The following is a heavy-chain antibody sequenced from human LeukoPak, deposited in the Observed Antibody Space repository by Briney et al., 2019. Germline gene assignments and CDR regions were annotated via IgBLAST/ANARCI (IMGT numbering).Heavy chain of an antibody. D-gene: IGHD6-19*01. CDR2: INHSGST. V-gene: IGHV4-34*01. Sequence: PSETLSLTCAVYGGSFSGDYWSWIRQPPGKGLEWIGEINHSGSTNYNPSLKSRVTISVDTSTNQFSLKLSSVTAADTAVYYCARSRYSSGWDYYYYYMDVWGKGTTVTISS. CDR1: GGSFSGDY. J-gene: IGHJ6*03. CDR3: ARSRYSSGWDYYYYYMDV.